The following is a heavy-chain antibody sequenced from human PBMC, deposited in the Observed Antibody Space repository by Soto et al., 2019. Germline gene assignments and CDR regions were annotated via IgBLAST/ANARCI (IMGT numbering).Heavy chain of an antibody. V-gene: IGHV4-34*01. CDR1: GGSFSGYY. CDR3: ARASSLTIFGVVIMWYFDY. J-gene: IGHJ4*02. Sequence: SETLSLTCAVYGGSFSGYYWSWIRQPPGKGLEWIGEINHSGSTNYNPSLKSRVTISVDTSKNQFSLKLSSVTAADTAVYYCARASSLTIFGVVIMWYFDYWGQGTLVTVS. CDR2: INHSGST. D-gene: IGHD3-3*01.